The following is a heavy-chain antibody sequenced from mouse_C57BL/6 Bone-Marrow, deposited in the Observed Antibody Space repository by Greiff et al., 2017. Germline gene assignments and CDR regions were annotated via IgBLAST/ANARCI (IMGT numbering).Heavy chain of an antibody. J-gene: IGHJ2*01. D-gene: IGHD2-14*01. CDR3: ARGYDA. CDR1: GFTFTSYW. Sequence: QVQLQQPGAGLVRPGSSVKLSCKASGFTFTSYWMDWVKQRPGQGLEWIGNIYPSDSETPYNQKFKDKATLTVDKSSSADYMQLSSLTSEDSAVYYCARGYDAWGQGTTLTVSS. CDR2: IYPSDSET. V-gene: IGHV1-61*01.